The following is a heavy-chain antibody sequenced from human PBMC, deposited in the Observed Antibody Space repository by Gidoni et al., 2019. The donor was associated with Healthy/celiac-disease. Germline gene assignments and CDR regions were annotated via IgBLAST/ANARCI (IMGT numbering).Heavy chain of an antibody. D-gene: IGHD3-10*01. CDR3: AKGWAYYYGSGSYFHYFDY. V-gene: IGHV3-9*01. Sequence: EVQLVESGGGLVQPGRSLRLSCAASGFTFDDYAMHWVRQAPGKGLEWVSGISWNSGSKGYADAVKGRFTISRDNAKNSLYLQMNSLRAEDTALYYCAKGWAYYYGSGSYFHYFDYWGQGTLVTVSS. CDR1: GFTFDDYA. CDR2: ISWNSGSK. J-gene: IGHJ4*02.